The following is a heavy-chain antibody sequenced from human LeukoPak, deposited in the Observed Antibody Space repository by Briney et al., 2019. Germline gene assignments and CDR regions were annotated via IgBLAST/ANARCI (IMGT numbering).Heavy chain of an antibody. V-gene: IGHV1-2*02. Sequence: ASVKVSCKASGYTFTGYYMHWVRQAPGQGLEWMGWINPNSGGTNYAQKFQGRVTITRDTSISTAYMELSRLRSDDTAVYYCARDVVHRGEAPYFDYWGQGTLVTVSS. D-gene: IGHD3-16*01. CDR3: ARDVVHRGEAPYFDY. J-gene: IGHJ4*02. CDR1: GYTFTGYY. CDR2: INPNSGGT.